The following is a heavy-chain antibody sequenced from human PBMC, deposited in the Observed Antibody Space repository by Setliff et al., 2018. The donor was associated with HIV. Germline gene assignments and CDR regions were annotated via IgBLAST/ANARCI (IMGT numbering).Heavy chain of an antibody. CDR3: ARDPTGGAARFDY. CDR1: GGTFSSYT. V-gene: IGHV1-69*13. D-gene: IGHD6-6*01. Sequence: GASVKVSCKASGGTFSSYTFSWVRQAPGQGLEWMGGIIPIFGTAHYAQRFQRRLTITADESTNTAYMELSSLKSEDTAVYYCARDPTGGAARFDYWGQGTLVTVSS. CDR2: IIPIFGTA. J-gene: IGHJ4*02.